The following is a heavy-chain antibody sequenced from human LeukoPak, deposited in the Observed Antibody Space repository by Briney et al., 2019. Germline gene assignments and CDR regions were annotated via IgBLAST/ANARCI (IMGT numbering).Heavy chain of an antibody. CDR1: GHTFTSYG. CDR2: TSAYNGNT. V-gene: IGHV1-18*01. J-gene: IGHJ4*02. D-gene: IGHD6-19*01. CDR3: ARDFRAYSVERWLVEWYYFDY. Sequence: ASVTVSFTASGHTFTSYGISWVRQAPGQGLEWMGWTSAYNGNTNYAQKLQGRVTMTTDTSTSTAYMELRSLRSDDTAVYYCARDFRAYSVERWLVEWYYFDYWGQGTLVTVSS.